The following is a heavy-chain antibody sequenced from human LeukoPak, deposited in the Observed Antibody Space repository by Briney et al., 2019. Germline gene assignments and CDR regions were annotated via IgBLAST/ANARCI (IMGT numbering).Heavy chain of an antibody. D-gene: IGHD3-9*01. CDR2: ISREGGIA. Sequence: GRSLRLSCAASGFIFSTYDMHWVRQAPGKGLEWVAVISREGGIAYHADSVKGRFTISRDNSKNTLYVQMNSLRADDTAVYYCARHFTTGSIDHWGQGNLVTVSS. CDR1: GFIFSTYD. CDR3: ARHFTTGSIDH. J-gene: IGHJ4*02. V-gene: IGHV3-30-3*01.